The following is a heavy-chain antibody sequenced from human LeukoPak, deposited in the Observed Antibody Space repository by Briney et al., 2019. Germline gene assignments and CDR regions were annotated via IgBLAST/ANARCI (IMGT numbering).Heavy chain of an antibody. J-gene: IGHJ5*02. CDR1: GFTFSSYS. CDR3: ASPTIAARSDWFDP. CDR2: ISSSSSTI. V-gene: IGHV3-48*01. D-gene: IGHD6-6*01. Sequence: GGSLRLSCAASGFTFSSYSINWVRQAPGKGLEWVSYISSSSSTIYYADSVKGRFTISRDNAKNSLYLQMNSLRAEDTAVYYCASPTIAARSDWFDPWGQGTLVTVSS.